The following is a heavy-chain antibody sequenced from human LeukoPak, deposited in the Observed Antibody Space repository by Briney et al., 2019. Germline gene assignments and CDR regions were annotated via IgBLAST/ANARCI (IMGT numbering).Heavy chain of an antibody. D-gene: IGHD1-26*01. CDR2: IRYDGSNK. V-gene: IGHV3-30*02. J-gene: IGHJ4*02. CDR1: GFTFSSYG. CDR3: AKDLVGANSPLYFDY. Sequence: GGSLRLSCAASGFTFSSYGMHWVRQAPGKGLEGVAFIRYDGSNKYYADSVKGRFTISRDNSKNTLYLQMNSLRAEDTAVYYCAKDLVGANSPLYFDYWGQGTLVTVSS.